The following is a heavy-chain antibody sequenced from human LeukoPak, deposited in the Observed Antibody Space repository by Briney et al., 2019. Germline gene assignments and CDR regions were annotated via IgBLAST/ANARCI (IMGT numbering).Heavy chain of an antibody. Sequence: SETLSLTCTASGGSISSYYWSWIRQPPGKGLEWIGYIYYSGSTNYNPSLKSRVTISVDTSKNQFSLKLSSVTAADTAVYYCARSPGHYDFWSGYDYYYYMDVWGKGTTVTVSS. D-gene: IGHD3-3*01. CDR3: ARSPGHYDFWSGYDYYYYMDV. J-gene: IGHJ6*03. V-gene: IGHV4-59*01. CDR2: IYYSGST. CDR1: GGSISSYY.